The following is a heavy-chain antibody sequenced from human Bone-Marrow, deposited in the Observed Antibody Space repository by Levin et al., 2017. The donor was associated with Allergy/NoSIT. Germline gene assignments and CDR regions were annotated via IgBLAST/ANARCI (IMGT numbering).Heavy chain of an antibody. CDR2: VNNGGNA. CDR1: GFTFSRFA. J-gene: IGHJ4*02. CDR3: AKDHPSSGWQAFDS. V-gene: IGHV3-23*01. D-gene: IGHD6-19*01. Sequence: PGGSLRLSCAASGFTFSRFAISWVRQAPGRGLEWVASVNNGGNAYYGDSVKGRFTVSRDNFRNTLDLLMSSLRDEDTALYYCAKDHPSSGWQAFDSWGQGTLVTVSS.